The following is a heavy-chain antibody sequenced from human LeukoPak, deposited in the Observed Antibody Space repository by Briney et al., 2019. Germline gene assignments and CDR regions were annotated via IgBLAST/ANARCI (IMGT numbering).Heavy chain of an antibody. CDR2: ISSSSSYI. V-gene: IGHV3-21*01. D-gene: IGHD5-12*01. Sequence: KTGGSLRLSCAASGFTFSSYSMNWVRQAPGKGLEWVSSISSSSSYIYYADSVKGRFTISRDNAKNSLYLQMNSLRAEDTAVYYCARSQRVGATITNWGQGTLVTVSS. CDR3: ARSQRVGATITN. CDR1: GFTFSSYS. J-gene: IGHJ4*02.